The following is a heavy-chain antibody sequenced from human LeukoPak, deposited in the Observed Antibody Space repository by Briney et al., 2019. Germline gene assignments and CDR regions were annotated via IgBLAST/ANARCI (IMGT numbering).Heavy chain of an antibody. CDR1: GGSISSYY. D-gene: IGHD3-16*01. J-gene: IGHJ6*03. Sequence: SETLSLICTVSGGSISSYYWSWIRQPPGKGLKWIGNIYYSGYTTYSPSLRSRVTISVDTSKNQFSLKLSSVTAADTAVYYRARETSQKGAHYMDVWGKGTTITISS. CDR3: ARETSQKGAHYMDV. CDR2: IYYSGYT. V-gene: IGHV4-59*01.